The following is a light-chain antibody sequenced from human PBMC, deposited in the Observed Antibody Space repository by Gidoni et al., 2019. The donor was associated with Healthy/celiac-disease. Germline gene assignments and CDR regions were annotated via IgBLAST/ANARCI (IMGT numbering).Light chain of an antibody. CDR3: QQSSSTPLT. CDR2: AAS. Sequence: GDRVTITCRASQSISRYLNWYQQKPGKAPKLLISAASSLQSGVPSRFRGSGSGTDFTLTISSLQPEDFATYSCQQSSSTPLTFGQGTKVEIK. V-gene: IGKV1-39*01. CDR1: QSISRY. J-gene: IGKJ1*01.